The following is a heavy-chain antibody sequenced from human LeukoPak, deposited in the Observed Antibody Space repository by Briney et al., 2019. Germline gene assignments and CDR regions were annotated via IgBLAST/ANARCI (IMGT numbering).Heavy chain of an antibody. CDR1: GFTFSSHW. Sequence: SGGSLRLSCAASGFTFSSHWMHWARQAPGKGLVWVSRIKDDGSHTNYADSVKGRFTISRDNAKNTLSLQMNSLRAEDTAVYYCARGSGIITGIDEWGQGTLVTVSS. CDR2: IKDDGSHT. J-gene: IGHJ4*02. D-gene: IGHD6-25*01. CDR3: ARGSGIITGIDE. V-gene: IGHV3-74*01.